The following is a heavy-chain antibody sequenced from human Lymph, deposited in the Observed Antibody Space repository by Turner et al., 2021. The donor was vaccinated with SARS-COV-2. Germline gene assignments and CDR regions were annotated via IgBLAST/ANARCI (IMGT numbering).Heavy chain of an antibody. Sequence: EWQLLKSGGDLVKPGGSLRPSVAASDFTFINYALSWVRQDPGKGVAWVSDISGSGARTYYADSVMGRFTISRDNSKNTLFLKMNSLRAADTAIYYCAKSPLGEDYFDYWGQGTLVTVSS. V-gene: IGHV3-23*01. CDR1: DFTFINYA. CDR3: AKSPLGEDYFDY. CDR2: ISGSGART. J-gene: IGHJ4*02. D-gene: IGHD3-16*01.